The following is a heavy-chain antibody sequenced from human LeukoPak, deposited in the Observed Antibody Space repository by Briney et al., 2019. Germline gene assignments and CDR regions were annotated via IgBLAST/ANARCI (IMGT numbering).Heavy chain of an antibody. V-gene: IGHV3-30*02. D-gene: IGHD6-13*01. CDR1: GFTFSSYG. CDR3: AKLAAAGFDY. Sequence: GGSLRLSCAASGFTFSSYGMHWVRPAPGKGLEWVAFTRYDGSNKYYADSVKGRFTISRDNSKNTLYLQMNSLRAEDTAVYYCAKLAAAGFDYWGQGTLVTVSS. CDR2: TRYDGSNK. J-gene: IGHJ4*02.